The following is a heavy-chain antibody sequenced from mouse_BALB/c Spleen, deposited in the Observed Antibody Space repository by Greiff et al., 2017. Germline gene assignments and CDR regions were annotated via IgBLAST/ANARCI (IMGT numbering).Heavy chain of an antibody. CDR3: ARGSIPMDY. V-gene: IGHV1S56*01. CDR2: IYPGNVNT. Sequence: ESGPELVKPGASVRISCKASGYTFTSYYIHWVKQRPGQGLEWIGWIYPGNVNTKYNEKFKGKATLTADKSSSTAYMQLSSLTSEDSAVYFCARGSIPMDYWGQGTSVTVSS. J-gene: IGHJ4*01. CDR1: GYTFTSYY.